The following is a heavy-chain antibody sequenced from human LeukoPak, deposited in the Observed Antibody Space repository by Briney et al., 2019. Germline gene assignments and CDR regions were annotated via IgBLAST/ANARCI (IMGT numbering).Heavy chain of an antibody. D-gene: IGHD3-22*01. CDR2: ISGSGGST. CDR1: GFTFSSYA. Sequence: GGSLRLSCAASGFTFSSYAMSWVRQAPGKGLEWVSAISGSGGSTYYADSVKGRFTISRDNSKNTLYLQMNSLRAEDTAVYYCAKGRDYYDSGGHFDYWGQGTLVTVSS. CDR3: AKGRDYYDSGGHFDY. V-gene: IGHV3-23*01. J-gene: IGHJ4*02.